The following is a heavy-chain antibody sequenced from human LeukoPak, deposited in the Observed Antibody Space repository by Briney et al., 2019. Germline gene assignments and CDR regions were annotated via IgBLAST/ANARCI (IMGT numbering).Heavy chain of an antibody. CDR1: GFTFSSYD. J-gene: IGHJ4*02. CDR3: AILGTSLGYSY. CDR2: IGTAGDT. V-gene: IGHV3-13*01. Sequence: GGSLRLSCAASGFTFSSYDMHWVRHATGKGLEWVSAIGTAGDTYYPGSVKGRFTISRENAKNSLYLQMNSLRAGDTAVYYCAILGTSLGYSYWGQGTLVTVSS. D-gene: IGHD2-15*01.